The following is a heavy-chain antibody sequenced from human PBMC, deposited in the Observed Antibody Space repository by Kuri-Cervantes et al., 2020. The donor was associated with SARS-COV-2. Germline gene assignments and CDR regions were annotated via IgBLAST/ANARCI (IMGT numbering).Heavy chain of an antibody. D-gene: IGHD5-18*01. CDR1: GGTFSSYA. J-gene: IGHJ5*02. Sequence: SVKVSCKASGGTFSSYAISWVRQAPGQGLEWMGGIIPIFGTANYAQKFQGRVTITADKSTSTAYMELSSLRSKDTAVYYCARELIGAAMVYWCDPWGQGTLVTVSS. CDR2: IIPIFGTA. V-gene: IGHV1-69*06. CDR3: ARELIGAAMVYWCDP.